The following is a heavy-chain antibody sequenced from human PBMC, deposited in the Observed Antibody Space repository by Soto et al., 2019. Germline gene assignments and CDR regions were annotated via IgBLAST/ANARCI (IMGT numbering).Heavy chain of an antibody. CDR1: GFTFSSYA. Sequence: QVQLVESGGGVVQPGRSLRLSCAASGFTFSSYAMHWVRQAPGKGLEWVAVISYDGSNKYYEDSVKGRFTISRDNSKNTLYLQMNSLRAEDTAVYYCARDYSNSPYYYYYGMDVWGQGTTVTVSS. J-gene: IGHJ6*02. CDR2: ISYDGSNK. CDR3: ARDYSNSPYYYYYGMDV. D-gene: IGHD4-4*01. V-gene: IGHV3-30-3*01.